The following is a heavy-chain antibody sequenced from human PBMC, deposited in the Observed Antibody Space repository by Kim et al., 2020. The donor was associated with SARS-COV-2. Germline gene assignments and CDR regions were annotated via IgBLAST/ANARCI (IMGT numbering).Heavy chain of an antibody. CDR1: GFSLSTSGMC. Sequence: SGPTLVKPTQTLTLTCTFSGFSLSTSGMCVSWIRQPPGKALEWLARIDWDDDKYYSTSLKTRLTISKDTSKNQVVLTMTNMDPVDTATYYCARTQYDILTGYQGGMDVWGPGTTVTVSS. D-gene: IGHD3-9*01. CDR3: ARTQYDILTGYQGGMDV. CDR2: IDWDDDK. J-gene: IGHJ6*02. V-gene: IGHV2-70*11.